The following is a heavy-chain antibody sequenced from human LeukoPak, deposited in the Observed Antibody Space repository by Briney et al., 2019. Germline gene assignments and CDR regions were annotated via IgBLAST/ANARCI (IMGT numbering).Heavy chain of an antibody. D-gene: IGHD6-19*01. Sequence: SETLSLTCTVSGGSISSYYWSWIRQPPGKGLEWIGYIYYSGSTNYNPSLKSRVTISVDTSKNQFSLKLSSVTAADTAVYYCATSSGWYQGAHGAFDIWGQGTLVTVSS. V-gene: IGHV4-59*08. J-gene: IGHJ4*02. CDR3: ATSSGWYQGAHGAFDI. CDR1: GGSISSYY. CDR2: IYYSGST.